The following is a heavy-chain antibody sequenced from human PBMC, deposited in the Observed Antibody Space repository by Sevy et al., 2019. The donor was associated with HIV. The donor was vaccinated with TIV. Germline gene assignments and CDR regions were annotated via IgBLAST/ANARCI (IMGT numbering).Heavy chain of an antibody. V-gene: IGHV3-23*01. D-gene: IGHD3-22*01. J-gene: IGHJ6*03. Sequence: GGSLRLSCAVSGFSFDSYGMTWVRQAPGKGLEWVSGISGSGTRTYYADSVKGRFSISRDNSKNRLYLQMNSLRSEDTGSYYCGKGGGGHYDPDEIGYYFYYYNMDVWGKGTTVTVSS. CDR3: GKGGGGHYDPDEIGYYFYYYNMDV. CDR1: GFSFDSYG. CDR2: ISGSGTRT.